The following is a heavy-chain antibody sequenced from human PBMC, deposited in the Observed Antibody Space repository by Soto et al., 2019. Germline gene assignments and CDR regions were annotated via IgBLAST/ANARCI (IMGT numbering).Heavy chain of an antibody. Sequence: PSETLSLSCTVYGGSIRSGGYYWSWVRQNPRRGLEWIGHIYYSGNTYYNPSLKSRLTISVDTSNNQFSLNLSAVTAADTAVYYCARNRLMATAGTARHYCGLDVWGQVTTVTVSS. CDR2: IYYSGNT. CDR3: ARNRLMATAGTARHYCGLDV. D-gene: IGHD5-18*01. V-gene: IGHV4-31*03. CDR1: GGSIRSGGYY. J-gene: IGHJ6*02.